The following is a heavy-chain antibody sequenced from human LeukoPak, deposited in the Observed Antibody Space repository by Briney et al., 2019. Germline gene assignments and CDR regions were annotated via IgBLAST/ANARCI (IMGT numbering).Heavy chain of an antibody. CDR2: ISGGGTST. J-gene: IGHJ4*02. V-gene: IGHV3-23*01. CDR3: AKTFIGLANPIDY. CDR1: GFTFSSYA. D-gene: IGHD3-16*01. Sequence: PGGSLRLSCAASGFTFSSYAKCWVRQAPGKGLEWVSVISGGGTSTYYADSVKGRFTISKDNSRNTLYLQMNSLRAEDTDVDNCAKTFIGLANPIDYWGQGTLVTVSS.